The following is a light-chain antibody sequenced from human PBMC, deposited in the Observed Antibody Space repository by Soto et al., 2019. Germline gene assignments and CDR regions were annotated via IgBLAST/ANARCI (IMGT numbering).Light chain of an antibody. CDR1: QSISSW. CDR2: DAS. CDR3: QQYNSYSPVT. V-gene: IGKV1-5*01. J-gene: IGKJ4*01. Sequence: DILMTQSPSTLSASVGDRVTITCRSSQSISSWLAWYQQKPGKAPKLLIYDASSLESGVPSRFSGSGSGTEFSLTISSLQPDDFATYYCQQYNSYSPVTFGGGTKVEIK.